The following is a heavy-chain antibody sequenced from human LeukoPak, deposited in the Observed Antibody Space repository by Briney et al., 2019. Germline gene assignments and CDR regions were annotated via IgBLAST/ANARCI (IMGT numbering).Heavy chain of an antibody. CDR2: IEQDGSEK. D-gene: IGHD3-10*01. V-gene: IGHV3-7*04. Sequence: AGGSLRLSCAASGVMFPSYWMTWVRQAPGKGLEWVANIEQDGSEKYYVDSVKGRFTISRDNAKNPVYLQMNSLRAEDTAVYYCARRHHFGFLDSWGQGTLVTVSS. J-gene: IGHJ4*02. CDR3: ARRHHFGFLDS. CDR1: GVMFPSYW.